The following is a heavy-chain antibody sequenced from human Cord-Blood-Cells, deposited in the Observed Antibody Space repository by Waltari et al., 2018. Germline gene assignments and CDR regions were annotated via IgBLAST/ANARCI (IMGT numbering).Heavy chain of an antibody. J-gene: IGHJ3*02. CDR1: GSHSAGYY. D-gene: IGHD4-4*01. CDR2: INPNSGGT. Sequence: QVQLMQSGAKGKKPGASRQVSCKASGSHSAGYYMHQVRQAPGQGLEWMGWINPNSGGTNYAQKCQGRVTMTRDTSISTAYMELSRLRSDDTAVYYCAREGLTNDAFDIWGQGTMVTVSS. CDR3: AREGLTNDAFDI. V-gene: IGHV1-2*02.